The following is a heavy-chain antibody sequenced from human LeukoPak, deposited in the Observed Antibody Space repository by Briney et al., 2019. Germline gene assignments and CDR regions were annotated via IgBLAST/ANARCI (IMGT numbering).Heavy chain of an antibody. D-gene: IGHD6-13*01. CDR1: GFTFSSYS. CDR2: ISSSSSYI. Sequence: KSGGSLRLSCAASGFTFSSYSMNWVRQAPGKGLEWVSSISSSSSYIYYADSVKGRFTISRDNSKNTLYLQMNSLRAEDTAVYYCAKGTAAGIYYYYYMDVWGKGTTVTISS. V-gene: IGHV3-21*04. J-gene: IGHJ6*03. CDR3: AKGTAAGIYYYYYMDV.